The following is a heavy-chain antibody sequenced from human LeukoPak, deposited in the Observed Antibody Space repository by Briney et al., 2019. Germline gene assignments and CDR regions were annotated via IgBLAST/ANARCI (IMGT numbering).Heavy chain of an antibody. CDR3: ARSVVTLYWYFDL. D-gene: IGHD4-23*01. J-gene: IGHJ2*01. V-gene: IGHV4-61*01. CDR1: GGSVSSGISY. CDR2: ISDSGGS. Sequence: SKTLSLTCSVSGGSVSSGISYWSWIRQPPGEGLEWIAYISDSGGSDYNPSLKSRVTISLDTSKNQFSLKLSSVTTADTAVYYCARSVVTLYWYFDLWGRGTLVTVSS.